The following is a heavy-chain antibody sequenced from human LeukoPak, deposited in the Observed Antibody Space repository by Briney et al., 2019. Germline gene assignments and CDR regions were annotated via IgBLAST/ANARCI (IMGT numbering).Heavy chain of an antibody. D-gene: IGHD3-22*01. CDR1: GGSISSSSYY. CDR3: ARLLPQGSGYYQYSPYYFDY. Sequence: PSETLSLTCTVSGGSISSSSYYWGWIRQPPGKGLEWIGTIYYSGNTYYNPSLKSRVTISVDTSKNQFSLKLSSVTAADTAVYYCARLLPQGSGYYQYSPYYFDYWGQGTLVTVSS. CDR2: IYYSGNT. J-gene: IGHJ4*02. V-gene: IGHV4-39*01.